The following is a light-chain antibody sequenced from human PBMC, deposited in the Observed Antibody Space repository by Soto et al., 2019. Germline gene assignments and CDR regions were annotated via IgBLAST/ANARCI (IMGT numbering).Light chain of an antibody. Sequence: QSALTQPASVPGSPGQSITISCTGTSSDDGANNYVSWYQQQSGKAPKLSIHEVSNRPAGVSDRFSGSKSGNTASLTISGLQAEDEADYYCSAFATSRAYVFGIGTKVTVL. CDR2: EVS. CDR1: SSDDGANNY. V-gene: IGLV2-14*01. J-gene: IGLJ1*01. CDR3: SAFATSRAYV.